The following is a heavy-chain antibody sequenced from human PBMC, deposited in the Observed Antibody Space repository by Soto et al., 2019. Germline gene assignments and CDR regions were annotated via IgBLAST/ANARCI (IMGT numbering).Heavy chain of an antibody. D-gene: IGHD2-2*01. J-gene: IGHJ6*02. CDR2: TYYRSKWYT. V-gene: IGHV6-1*01. CDR3: ARDWSLVVVPAAISPSYYYYGMDV. Sequence: SQTLSLTCAISGDSVSSNSAAWNWIRQSPSRGLEWLGRTYYRSKWYTDYAVSVKSRITINPDTSKNQFSLQLNSVTPEDTAVYYCARDWSLVVVPAAISPSYYYYGMDVWGQGTTVTVSS. CDR1: GDSVSSNSAA.